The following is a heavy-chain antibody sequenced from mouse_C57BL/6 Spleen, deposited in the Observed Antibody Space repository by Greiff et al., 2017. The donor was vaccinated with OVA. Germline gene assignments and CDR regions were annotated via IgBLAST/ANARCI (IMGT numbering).Heavy chain of an antibody. Sequence: VQLQQSGPELVKPGASVKISCKASGYAFSSSWMNWVKQRPGKGLEWIGRIYPGDGDTNYNGKFKGKATLTADKSSSTAYMQLSSLTSEDSAVYFCARYDPYAMDYRGQGTSVTVSS. CDR2: IYPGDGDT. CDR1: GYAFSSSW. V-gene: IGHV1-82*01. J-gene: IGHJ4*01. D-gene: IGHD2-3*01. CDR3: ARYDPYAMDY.